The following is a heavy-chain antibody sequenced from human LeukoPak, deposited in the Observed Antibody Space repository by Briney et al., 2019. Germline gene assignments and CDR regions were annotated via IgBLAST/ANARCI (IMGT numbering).Heavy chain of an antibody. CDR3: AKPSGSGVDY. CDR2: IRSDGYHT. V-gene: IGHV3-30*02. J-gene: IGHJ4*02. D-gene: IGHD1-26*01. Sequence: GGSLRLSCGASGFVFDDYDMHWVRQAPGKGLEWVAFIRSDGYHTYYTDSAKGRFIITRDNFKNILYLQMNSLRLEDMAVYYCAKPSGSGVDYWGRGTRVTVSS. CDR1: GFVFDDYD.